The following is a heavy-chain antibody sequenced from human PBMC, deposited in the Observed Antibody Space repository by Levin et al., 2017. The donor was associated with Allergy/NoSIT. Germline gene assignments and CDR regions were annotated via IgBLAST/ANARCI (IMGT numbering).Heavy chain of an antibody. Sequence: AGGSLRLSCAVSGFNFSNSAMHWVRQAPGKGLEWVAVIWYDGTNKYYAESVKGRFTISRDNSKNTLYLQMNSLRAEDTAVYYCARDGGRGLWFGDLLYNFDYWGQGTLVTVSS. CDR1: GFNFSNSA. CDR2: IWYDGTNK. CDR3: ARDGGRGLWFGDLLYNFDY. D-gene: IGHD3-10*01. V-gene: IGHV3-33*01. J-gene: IGHJ4*02.